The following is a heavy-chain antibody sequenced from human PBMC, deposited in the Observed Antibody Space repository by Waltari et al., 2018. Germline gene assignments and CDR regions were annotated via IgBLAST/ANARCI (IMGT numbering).Heavy chain of an antibody. CDR1: GDSITSTYYY. CDR2: IYYSGST. J-gene: IGHJ3*02. Sequence: QLQLQESGPGLVKPSETLSLTCTVSGDSITSTYYYWGWIRQPPGKGLEWIGSIYYSGSTYYNPSLKSRVTISLDTSKSHFSLKLSSVTAADTAVYFCARHVGHDAFDIWGQGTMVSVSS. D-gene: IGHD5-12*01. V-gene: IGHV4-39*01. CDR3: ARHVGHDAFDI.